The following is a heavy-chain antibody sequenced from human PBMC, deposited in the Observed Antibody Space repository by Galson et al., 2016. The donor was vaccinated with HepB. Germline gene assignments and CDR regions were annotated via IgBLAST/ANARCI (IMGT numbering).Heavy chain of an antibody. CDR2: ISSSSIYI. V-gene: IGHV3-21*01. J-gene: IGHJ6*03. CDR1: GFTFSSYS. Sequence: SLRLSCAASGFTFSSYSMIWVRQAPGKGLEWVSSISSSSIYIYYADSVTGRFTISRDNAKNSLYLQMNSLRAEDTAVYYCARDQRNIFRYNYYIYGWGKGATVTVSS. D-gene: IGHD3-16*02. CDR3: ARDQRNIFRYNYYIYG.